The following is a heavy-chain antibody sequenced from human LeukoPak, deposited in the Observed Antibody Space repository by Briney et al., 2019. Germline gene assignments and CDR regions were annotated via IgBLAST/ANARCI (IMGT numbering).Heavy chain of an antibody. CDR2: INYTGRT. CDR1: GGSFTEYH. V-gene: IGHV4-34*01. Sequence: PSETLSLTCAVYGGSFTEYHWSWICQPPGKSLEWIGEINYTGRTHYNPSLTSRVTISIDMSERQFSLRLTSVTAADTAVYYCARERRVEVSARQTVAFDMWAQGTMVIVSS. J-gene: IGHJ3*02. CDR3: ARERRVEVSARQTVAFDM. D-gene: IGHD5/OR15-5a*01.